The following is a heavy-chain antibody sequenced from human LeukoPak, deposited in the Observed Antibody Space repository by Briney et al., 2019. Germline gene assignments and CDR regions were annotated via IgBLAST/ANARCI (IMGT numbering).Heavy chain of an antibody. J-gene: IGHJ3*02. CDR1: GFTFSSYW. D-gene: IGHD1-26*01. CDR3: ARGWESGAFDI. V-gene: IGHV3-74*01. CDR2: INSDGSTT. Sequence: GGSLRLSCAASGFTFSSYWMHWVRQAPGKGLVWVSRINSDGSTTNYADSVKGRFTISRDNARNTLYLQVNSLRGEDTAVYYCARGWESGAFDIWGQGTMVTVSS.